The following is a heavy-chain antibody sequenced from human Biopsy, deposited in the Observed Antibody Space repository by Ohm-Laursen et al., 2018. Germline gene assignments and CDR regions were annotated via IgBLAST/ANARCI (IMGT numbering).Heavy chain of an antibody. CDR3: GNEVHGRDY. D-gene: IGHD2-15*01. V-gene: IGHV4-34*08. Sequence: SETLSFTCVVFGKTFSDYQWSWIRQPPGKGLERIGQINQAGTTNYNPSLKSRVSISADASKYEFSLRLTSVTAADTAVYLCGNEVHGRDYWGLGAQVTVSS. CDR1: GKTFSDYQ. J-gene: IGHJ4*02. CDR2: INQAGTT.